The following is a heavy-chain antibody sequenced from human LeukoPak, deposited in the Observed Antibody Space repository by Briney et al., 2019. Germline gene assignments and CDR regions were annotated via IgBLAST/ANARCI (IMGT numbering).Heavy chain of an antibody. J-gene: IGHJ6*02. D-gene: IGHD3-16*01. V-gene: IGHV4-34*01. CDR1: GGSISSYY. Sequence: SETLSLTCTVSGGSISSYYWSWIRQPPGKGLEWIGEINHSGSTNYNPSLKSRVTISVDTSKNQFSLKLSSVTAADTAVYYCSRRGNYGYYYCGMDVWGQGTTVTVSS. CDR2: INHSGST. CDR3: SRRGNYGYYYCGMDV.